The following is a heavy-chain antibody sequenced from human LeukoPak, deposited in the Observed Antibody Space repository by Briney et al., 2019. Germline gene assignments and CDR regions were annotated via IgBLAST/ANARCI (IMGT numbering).Heavy chain of an antibody. CDR3: ARGQGTVTTH. Sequence: SETLSLTCAVSGGSFSGYYWTWIRQPPGKGLEWIGEINHSGSANYNPSLKSRVTISLDTSKNQFSLKLSSVTAADTAVCYCARGQGTVTTHWGQGTLVTVSS. J-gene: IGHJ4*02. V-gene: IGHV4-34*01. D-gene: IGHD4-17*01. CDR2: INHSGSA. CDR1: GGSFSGYY.